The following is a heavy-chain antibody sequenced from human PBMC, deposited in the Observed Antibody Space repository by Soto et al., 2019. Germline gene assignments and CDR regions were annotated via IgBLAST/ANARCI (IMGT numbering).Heavy chain of an antibody. CDR1: GFTFSSYS. CDR2: ISSSSSYI. V-gene: IGHV3-21*01. Sequence: PGGSLRLSCAASGFTFSSYSMNWVRQAPGKGLEWVSSISSSSSYIYYADSVKGRFTISRDNAKNSLYLQMNSLRAEDTAVYYCARDLNSYGPITPRHDYWGQGTLVTVSS. J-gene: IGHJ4*02. CDR3: ARDLNSYGPITPRHDY. D-gene: IGHD5-18*01.